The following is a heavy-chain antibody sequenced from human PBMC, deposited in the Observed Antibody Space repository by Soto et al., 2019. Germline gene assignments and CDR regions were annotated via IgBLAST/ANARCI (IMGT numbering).Heavy chain of an antibody. CDR1: GFTFSSYA. CDR3: ARDLDYGMDV. CDR2: ISSSGDGT. J-gene: IGHJ6*02. V-gene: IGHV3-23*01. Sequence: GGSLRLSCTASGFTFSSYAMTWVRQAPGKGLEWVSIISSSGDGTYYVDSVKGRFTISRDNSRNTLNPQMNSLRAEDTAVYYCARDLDYGMDVWGQGTTVTVSS.